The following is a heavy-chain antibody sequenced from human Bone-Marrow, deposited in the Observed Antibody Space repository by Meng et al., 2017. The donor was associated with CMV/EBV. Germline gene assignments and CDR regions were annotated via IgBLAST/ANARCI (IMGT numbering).Heavy chain of an antibody. CDR2: IWYDGSNK. CDR3: TRDSDGNFDL. D-gene: IGHD4-23*01. J-gene: IGHJ5*02. CDR1: GFTFSSYW. V-gene: IGHV3-33*08. Sequence: GESLKISCAASGFTFSSYWMSWVRQAPGKGLEWVAVIWYDGSNKYYADSVKGRFTISRDNPKNTLYLQMNSLRAEDTAVYYCTRDSDGNFDLWGQGTPVTVSS.